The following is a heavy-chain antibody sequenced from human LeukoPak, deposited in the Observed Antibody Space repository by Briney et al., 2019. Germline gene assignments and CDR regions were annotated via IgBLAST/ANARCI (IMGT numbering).Heavy chain of an antibody. Sequence: GGSLRLSCSASGFTFSSYAMSWVRQAPGKGLEWVSAISGSGGSTYYADSVKGRFTISRDNSKNTLYLQMNSLRAEDTAVYYCAKDNSVAGTVDYWGQGTLVTVSS. CDR2: ISGSGGST. CDR1: GFTFSSYA. J-gene: IGHJ4*02. D-gene: IGHD6-19*01. CDR3: AKDNSVAGTVDY. V-gene: IGHV3-23*01.